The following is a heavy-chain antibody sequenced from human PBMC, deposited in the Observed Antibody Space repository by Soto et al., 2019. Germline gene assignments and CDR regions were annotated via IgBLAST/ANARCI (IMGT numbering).Heavy chain of an antibody. J-gene: IGHJ6*02. CDR2: INPNSGGT. V-gene: IGHV1-2*04. Sequence: GASVKVSCKASGYTFTGYYMHWVRQAPGQGLEWIGWINPNSGGTNYAQKFQGWVTMTRDTSISTAYMELSRLRSDDTAVYYCARDQGYYGSGSERNYYYYYGMDVWGQGTTVTVSS. CDR3: ARDQGYYGSGSERNYYYYYGMDV. CDR1: GYTFTGYY. D-gene: IGHD3-10*01.